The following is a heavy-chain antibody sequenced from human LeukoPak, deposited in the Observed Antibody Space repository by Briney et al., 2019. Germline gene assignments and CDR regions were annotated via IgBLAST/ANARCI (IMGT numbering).Heavy chain of an antibody. J-gene: IGHJ6*03. CDR2: ISGRGGST. D-gene: IGHD2-8*01. CDR1: GPTFSNYW. V-gene: IGHV3-74*01. Sequence: GGSLRLSCAASGPTFSNYWMHWVRQAPGKGLVWVSAISGRGGSTYYADSVKGRFTISRDNAKNFLYLQMNSLRAEDTALYYCARAPGVRYYYYMDVWGKGTTVTVSS. CDR3: ARAPGVRYYYYMDV.